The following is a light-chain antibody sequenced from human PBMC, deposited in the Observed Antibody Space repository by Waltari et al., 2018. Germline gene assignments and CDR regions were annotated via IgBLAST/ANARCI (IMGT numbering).Light chain of an antibody. V-gene: IGLV4-69*01. CDR1: SGHSSNI. CDR2: VNSDGSL. J-gene: IGLJ3*02. CDR3: ETGGHGTWV. Sequence: QLVLTQSPSASASLGASVKLTCTLSSGHSSNIIPWLPQQPGKGPRYLMQVNSDGSLRKGDEIPDRFSGSSSGDERYLTISSLQSEDEADYYCETGGHGTWVFGGGTKLTVL.